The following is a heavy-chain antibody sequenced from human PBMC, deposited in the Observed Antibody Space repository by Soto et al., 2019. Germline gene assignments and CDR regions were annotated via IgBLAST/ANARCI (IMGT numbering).Heavy chain of an antibody. Sequence: GGSLRLSCAASGFTFSSYAMSWVRQALGKGLEWVSAISGSGGSTCYADSVKGRFTISRDNSKNTLYLQMNSLRAEDTAVYYCAKNYGDYVSEFDYWGQGTLVTVSS. CDR3: AKNYGDYVSEFDY. V-gene: IGHV3-23*01. CDR1: GFTFSSYA. D-gene: IGHD4-17*01. J-gene: IGHJ4*02. CDR2: ISGSGGST.